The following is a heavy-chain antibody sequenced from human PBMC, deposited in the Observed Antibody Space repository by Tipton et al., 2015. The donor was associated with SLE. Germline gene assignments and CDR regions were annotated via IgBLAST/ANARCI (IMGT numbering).Heavy chain of an antibody. V-gene: IGHV4-39*07. CDR1: GGSISSSGYY. J-gene: IGHJ2*01. D-gene: IGHD2-21*01. CDR2: INHSGST. CDR3: ARGRYSHWYFDL. Sequence: LRLSCTVSGGSISSSGYYWNWIRQPPGKGLEWIGEINHSGSTNYNPSLKSRVTISVDTSKNQFSLKLSSVTAADTAVYYCARGRYSHWYFDLWGRGTLVTVSS.